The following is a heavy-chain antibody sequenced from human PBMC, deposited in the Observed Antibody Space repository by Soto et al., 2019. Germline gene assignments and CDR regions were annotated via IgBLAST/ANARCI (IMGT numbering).Heavy chain of an antibody. CDR1: GFTFSSYA. V-gene: IGHV3-23*01. CDR3: AGSRGYCSSTSCYYYYMDV. Sequence: PGGSLRLSCAASGFTFSSYAMSWVRQAPGKGLEWVSAISGSGGSTYYADSVKGRFTISRDNSKNTLYLQMNSLRAEDTAVYYCAGSRGYCSSTSCYYYYMDVWGKGTTVTV. CDR2: ISGSGGST. J-gene: IGHJ6*03. D-gene: IGHD2-2*01.